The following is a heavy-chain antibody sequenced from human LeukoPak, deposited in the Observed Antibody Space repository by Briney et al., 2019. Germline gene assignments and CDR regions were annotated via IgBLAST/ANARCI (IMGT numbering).Heavy chain of an antibody. D-gene: IGHD4-17*01. J-gene: IGHJ6*02. V-gene: IGHV1-2*02. CDR1: GYTFTGYY. CDR2: INTNSGGT. Sequence: ASVKVSCKPSGYTFTGYYMHCVRQAPGQGLEWIGWINTNSGGTNYAQKFQGRVTMTRDTSISTAYMELSRLRSDDTAVYYCARTIDVTTNYGMDVWGQGTTVTVSS. CDR3: ARTIDVTTNYGMDV.